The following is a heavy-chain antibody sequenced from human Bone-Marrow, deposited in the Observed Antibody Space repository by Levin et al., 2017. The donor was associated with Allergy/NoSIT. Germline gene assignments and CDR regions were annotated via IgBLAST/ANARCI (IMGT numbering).Heavy chain of an antibody. V-gene: IGHV4-39*07. Sequence: SQTLSLTCTVSGDSISNDNYYWAWIRQPPGKGLEWIGSVYYTGSAYYNPSLKTRVTMSVDTSKNQFSLRLNSVTAADTAIYYCAGEPNSPYYYYYGLDVWGQGTAVSVSS. D-gene: IGHD2/OR15-2a*01. CDR2: VYYTGSA. CDR3: AGEPNSPYYYYYGLDV. J-gene: IGHJ6*02. CDR1: GDSISNDNYY.